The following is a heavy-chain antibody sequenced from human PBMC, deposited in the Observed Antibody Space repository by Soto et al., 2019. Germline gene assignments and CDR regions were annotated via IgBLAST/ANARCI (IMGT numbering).Heavy chain of an antibody. J-gene: IGHJ5*02. Sequence: GGSLRLSCAASGFTFSSYGMHWVRQAPGKGLEWVAVISYDGSNKYYADSVKGRFTISRDNSKNTLYLQMNSLRAEDTAVYYCAKDRPWFDPRGQGTLVTVYS. CDR3: AKDRPWFDP. CDR1: GFTFSSYG. V-gene: IGHV3-30*18. CDR2: ISYDGSNK.